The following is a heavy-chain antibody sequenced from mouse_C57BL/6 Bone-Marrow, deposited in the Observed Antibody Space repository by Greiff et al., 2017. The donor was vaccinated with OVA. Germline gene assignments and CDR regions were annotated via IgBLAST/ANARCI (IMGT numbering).Heavy chain of an antibody. CDR1: EYEFTSHD. CDR2: INSDGGST. D-gene: IGHD2-2*01. Sequence: EVQRVESGGGLVQPGESLKLSCESTEYEFTSHDMSWVRKTPEKRLELVAAINSDGGSTYYPDTMERRFIISRDNTKKTLYLQMSSLRSEDTALYYSRGVTTGYFDYWGQGTTLTVSS. CDR3: RGVTTGYFDY. V-gene: IGHV5-2*01. J-gene: IGHJ2*01.